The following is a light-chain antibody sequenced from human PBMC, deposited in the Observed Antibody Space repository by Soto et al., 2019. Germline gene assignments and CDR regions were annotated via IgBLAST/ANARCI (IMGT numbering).Light chain of an antibody. V-gene: IGLV2-14*01. CDR2: EVS. CDR1: SSDVGGYNY. Sequence: QSVLTQPASVSGSPGQSITISCTGNSSDVGGYNYVSWYQQHPGKAPKLMIYEVSNRPSGVSNRFSGSKSGNTASLTISGLQAEDEADYYCSSYTSSNTPVVFGGGTKVTVL. J-gene: IGLJ2*01. CDR3: SSYTSSNTPVV.